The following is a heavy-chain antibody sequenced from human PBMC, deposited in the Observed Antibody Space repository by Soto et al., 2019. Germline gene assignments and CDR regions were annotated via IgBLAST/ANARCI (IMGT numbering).Heavy chain of an antibody. J-gene: IGHJ6*02. V-gene: IGHV1-46*01. Sequence: QVQLVQSGAEVKKPGASVKVSCKASGYTFTSYYMHWVRQAPGQGLEWMGIINPSGGSTGYAQKIPGRVTMTRDTSRNTVRRERSRPRSEVTAVYYGAGGPHPDLELSTGDVPGTTYYYAGMADYGRGTTVAV. CDR3: AGGPHPDLELSTGDVPGTTYYYAGMAD. CDR1: GYTFTSYY. D-gene: IGHD1-7*01. CDR2: INPSGGST.